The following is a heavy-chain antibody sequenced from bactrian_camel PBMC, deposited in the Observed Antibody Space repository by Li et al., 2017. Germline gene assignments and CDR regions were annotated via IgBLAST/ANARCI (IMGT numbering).Heavy chain of an antibody. CDR2: INSGGSST. Sequence: HVQLVESGGGSVQAGGSLRLSCVASGYTANTNCMGWFRQAPGKGLEWVSRINSGGSSTYYADSVKGRFTISRDNAKNTLYLQLNSLKTEDTAMYYCAAHVSLAYFNGGYYRWDARIGMDYWGKGTQVTVS. V-gene: IGHV3S1*01. D-gene: IGHD2*01. CDR1: GYTANTNC. J-gene: IGHJ7*01.